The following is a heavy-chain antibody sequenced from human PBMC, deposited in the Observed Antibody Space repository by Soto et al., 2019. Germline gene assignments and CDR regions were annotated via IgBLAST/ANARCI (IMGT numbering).Heavy chain of an antibody. CDR1: GFIFRTYG. D-gene: IGHD6-19*01. V-gene: IGHV3-30*18. CDR3: AKGPFIPVAGTPPGAFDM. J-gene: IGHJ3*02. CDR2: ISYSGNKK. Sequence: QVQLVESGGNVVQPGMSLRLSCAASGFIFRTYGMHWVRQAPGKGLEWVAVISYSGNKKAYADSVKGRFAISRDNSNNTLYLQIDSLTAADTAVYYCAKGPFIPVAGTPPGAFDMWGQGTMVTDSS.